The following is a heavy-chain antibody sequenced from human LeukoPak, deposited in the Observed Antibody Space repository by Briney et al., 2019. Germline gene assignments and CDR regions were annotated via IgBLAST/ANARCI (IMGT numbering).Heavy chain of an antibody. Sequence: GAPVKVSCKASGYTFTSYDINWVRQATGQGLEWMGWMNPNSGNTGYAQKFQGRVTMTEDTSTDTAYMELSSLRSEDTAVYYCAKEGTGTSDIPGYDAFDIWGQGTMVTVSS. CDR2: MNPNSGNT. D-gene: IGHD1-1*01. CDR1: GYTFTSYD. J-gene: IGHJ3*02. V-gene: IGHV1-8*01. CDR3: AKEGTGTSDIPGYDAFDI.